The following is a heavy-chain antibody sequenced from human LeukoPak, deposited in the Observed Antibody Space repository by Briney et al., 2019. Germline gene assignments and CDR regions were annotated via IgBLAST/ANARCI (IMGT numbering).Heavy chain of an antibody. CDR3: TSRYDFWSGDDI. CDR2: VYSGGLT. D-gene: IGHD3-3*01. V-gene: IGHV3-66*01. Sequence: GGSLRLSCAASGFIVSEYYMSWVRQAPGKGLEWVSTVYSGGLTFYADPVKGRFTISRDNSKNTLYLQMSILRAEDTAVYYCTSRYDFWSGDDIWGQGTMVTVSS. J-gene: IGHJ3*02. CDR1: GFIVSEYY.